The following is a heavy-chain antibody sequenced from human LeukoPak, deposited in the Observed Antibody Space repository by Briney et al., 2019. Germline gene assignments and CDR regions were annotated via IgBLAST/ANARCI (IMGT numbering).Heavy chain of an antibody. CDR1: GGSIIYNY. J-gene: IGHJ3*02. CDR2: IYDSGST. CDR3: ARPYTVTARGTFDI. Sequence: PSETLSLTCTVSGGSIIYNYWSWIRQPPGRGLEWIGYIYDSGSTNYNPSLKSRVTISLDTSKNQSSLKLNSVTTADTAVYYCARPYTVTARGTFDIWGQGTMVTVAS. D-gene: IGHD4-17*01. V-gene: IGHV4-59*01.